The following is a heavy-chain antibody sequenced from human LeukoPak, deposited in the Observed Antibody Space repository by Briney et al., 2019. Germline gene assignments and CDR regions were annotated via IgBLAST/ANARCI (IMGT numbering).Heavy chain of an antibody. CDR1: GFTFSSFA. J-gene: IGHJ4*02. Sequence: GGSLRLSCAASGFTFSSFAMNWVRQAPGKGLEWVSYISSSGSTIYYADFVKGRFTTSRDNAKNSLFLQMNSLRAEDTAIYYCARDRSGWYYFDYWGQGSLVTVSS. CDR3: ARDRSGWYYFDY. V-gene: IGHV3-48*03. D-gene: IGHD6-19*01. CDR2: ISSSGSTI.